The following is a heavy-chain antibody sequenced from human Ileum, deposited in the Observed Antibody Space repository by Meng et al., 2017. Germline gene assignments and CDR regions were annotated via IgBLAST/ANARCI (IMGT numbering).Heavy chain of an antibody. J-gene: IGHJ4*02. V-gene: IGHV3-30*01. CDR1: GFTFSNYA. D-gene: IGHD6-19*01. CDR3: ATPGGSGWSRGFDY. Sequence: QVQVVEAGGGVVPPGRSLRLSCAASGFTFSNYALHWDRQAPGKGLEWVAVMSYDGNNKYYADSVKGRFTISRDNSKNTLFLQMNSLRAEDTAVYYCATPGGSGWSRGFDYWGQGTLVTVSS. CDR2: MSYDGNNK.